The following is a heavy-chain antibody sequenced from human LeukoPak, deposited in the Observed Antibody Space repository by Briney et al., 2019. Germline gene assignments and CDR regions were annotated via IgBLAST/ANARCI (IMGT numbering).Heavy chain of an antibody. CDR2: IYYSGST. V-gene: IGHV4-30-4*01. J-gene: IGHJ4*02. Sequence: SETLSLTCTVSGGSISSGDYYWSWIRQPPGKGLEWIGYIYYSGSTYYNPSLKSRVTISVDTPKNQFSLKLSSVTAADTAVYYCASGSGSHLGYWGQGTLVTVSS. D-gene: IGHD3-10*01. CDR3: ASGSGSHLGY. CDR1: GGSISSGDYY.